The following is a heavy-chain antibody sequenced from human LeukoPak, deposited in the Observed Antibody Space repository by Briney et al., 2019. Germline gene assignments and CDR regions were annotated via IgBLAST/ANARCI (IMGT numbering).Heavy chain of an antibody. CDR2: IYYSGST. CDR3: ARGSGYSNYPYYFGMDV. D-gene: IGHD4-4*01. J-gene: IGHJ6*02. Sequence: SETLSLTCTVSGGSISSYYWSWIRQPPGKGLEWIGYIYYSGSTNYNPSLKSRVTISVDTSKNQCSLKLSSVTAADTAVYYCARGSGYSNYPYYFGMDVWGQGTTVTVSS. V-gene: IGHV4-59*08. CDR1: GGSISSYY.